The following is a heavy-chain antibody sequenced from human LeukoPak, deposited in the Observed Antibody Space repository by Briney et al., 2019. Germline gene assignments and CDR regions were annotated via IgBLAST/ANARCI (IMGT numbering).Heavy chain of an antibody. CDR2: ISYDRSNK. CDR1: GFTFSSYA. Sequence: GGSLRLSCAASGFTFSSYAMHWVRQAPGKGLEWVAVISYDRSNKYYADSVKGRFTISRDNSKNTLYLQMNSLRAEDTAVYYCARKDDILTGYFDYWGQGTLVTVSS. V-gene: IGHV3-30-3*01. J-gene: IGHJ4*02. D-gene: IGHD3-9*01. CDR3: ARKDDILTGYFDY.